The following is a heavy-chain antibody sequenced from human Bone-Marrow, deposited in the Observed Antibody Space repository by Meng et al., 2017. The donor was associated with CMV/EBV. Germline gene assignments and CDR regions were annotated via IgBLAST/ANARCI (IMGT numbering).Heavy chain of an antibody. CDR1: VGTFRGNA. CDR2: IIPILGTA. J-gene: IGHJ4*02. CDR3: AGRLGWGVFDY. D-gene: IGHD2-21*01. Sequence: GQVGGVGKTLGAWLKCYGKPSVGTFRGNAFSGVRQALEKGVEGMGGIIPILGTANHAKKSRGSGTITADKTPSTAYRELSSLRSEDTAVYYCAGRLGWGVFDYWGQGTLVTVSS. V-gene: IGHV1-69*06.